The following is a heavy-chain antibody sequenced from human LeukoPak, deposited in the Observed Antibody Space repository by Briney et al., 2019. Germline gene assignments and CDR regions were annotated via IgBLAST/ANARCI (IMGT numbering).Heavy chain of an antibody. Sequence: KSSETLSLTCAVYGGSFSGYYWSWIRQPPGKGLEWIGEINHSGSTNYNPSLKSRVTISVDTSKNQFSLKLSSVTAADTAVYYCARGYVFWLHYAGMGVWGQGTTVTVSS. V-gene: IGHV4-34*01. CDR2: INHSGST. D-gene: IGHD3-3*01. CDR1: GGSFSGYY. CDR3: ARGYVFWLHYAGMGV. J-gene: IGHJ6*02.